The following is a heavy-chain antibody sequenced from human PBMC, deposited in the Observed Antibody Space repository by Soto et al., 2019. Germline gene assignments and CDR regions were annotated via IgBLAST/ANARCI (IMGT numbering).Heavy chain of an antibody. CDR3: ARVATIFGVAQDYYFDY. V-gene: IGHV1-8*01. Sequence: ASVKVSCTASAYTFTTYEINCVREATGQGLEWMGWMNPNSGNTGYAQKFHSRVTMTSNTSISTAYMELSSLRSEDTAVYYCARVATIFGVAQDYYFDYWGQGTLVTVSS. J-gene: IGHJ4*02. CDR2: MNPNSGNT. D-gene: IGHD3-3*01. CDR1: AYTFTTYE.